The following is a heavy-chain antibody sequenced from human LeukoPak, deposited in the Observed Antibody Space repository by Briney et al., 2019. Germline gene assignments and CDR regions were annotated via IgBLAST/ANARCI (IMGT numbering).Heavy chain of an antibody. Sequence: KPGGSLRLSCAASGFTFSSYSMNWVRQAPGKGLEWVSSISSSSSYIYYADSVKGRFTISRDNAKNSLYLQMNSLRVEDTAVYYCARHSGRIVSDAFDIWGQGTMVTVSS. J-gene: IGHJ3*02. CDR3: ARHSGRIVSDAFDI. V-gene: IGHV3-21*01. CDR1: GFTFSSYS. D-gene: IGHD5-12*01. CDR2: ISSSSSYI.